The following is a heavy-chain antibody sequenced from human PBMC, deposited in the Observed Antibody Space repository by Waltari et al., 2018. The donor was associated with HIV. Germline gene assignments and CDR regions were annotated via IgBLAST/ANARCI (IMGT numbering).Heavy chain of an antibody. CDR1: GYTFTSYY. CDR3: ASPTRGYSGLDY. V-gene: IGHV1-46*01. Sequence: QVQLVQSGAEVKKPGASVKVSCKASGYTFTSYYMHWVRQAPGQGLEWMGIINPSGGSTSYAQKLQGRVTMTRDTSTSTVYMELSSLRSEDTAVYYCASPTRGYSGLDYWGQGTLVTVSS. CDR2: INPSGGST. J-gene: IGHJ4*02. D-gene: IGHD5-12*01.